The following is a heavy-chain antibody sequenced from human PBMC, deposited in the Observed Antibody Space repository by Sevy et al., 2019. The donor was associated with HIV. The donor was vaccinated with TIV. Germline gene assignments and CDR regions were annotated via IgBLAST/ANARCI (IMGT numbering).Heavy chain of an antibody. J-gene: IGHJ4*02. CDR1: GYTLTELS. Sequence: ASVKVSCKVSGYTLTELSMHWVRQAPGKGLEWMGTFDPEDDEKIYAQKFQGRVTMTEDTSTDTVYMELSRLRSEDTAVYYCATTKDYYDTSGYPFDSWGQGTLVTVSS. CDR3: ATTKDYYDTSGYPFDS. D-gene: IGHD3-22*01. CDR2: FDPEDDEK. V-gene: IGHV1-24*01.